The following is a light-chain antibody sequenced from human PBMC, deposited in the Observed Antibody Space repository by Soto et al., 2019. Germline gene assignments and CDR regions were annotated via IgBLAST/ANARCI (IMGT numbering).Light chain of an antibody. V-gene: IGKV3-15*01. J-gene: IGKJ2*01. CDR1: RSVSSN. CDR2: GAS. Sequence: EIVMTQSPATLSVSPGERATLSCRSSRSVSSNLAGYQHKPRQAPRHLIYGASTRASGIPASFSGSGCGPGFTVTISSLQSEDFAVYYCHQYNSWPYTFGQGTKVDIK. CDR3: HQYNSWPYT.